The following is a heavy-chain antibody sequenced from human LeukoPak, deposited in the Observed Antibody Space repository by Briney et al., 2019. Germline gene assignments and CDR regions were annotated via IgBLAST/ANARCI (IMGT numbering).Heavy chain of an antibody. J-gene: IGHJ5*02. V-gene: IGHV4-59*01. Sequence: SETLSLTCTVSGVSISRFYWSWIRQSPGKGLEWVGHIYYTGTTKYNPSLKSRVTMSVDTSKRQFSLKLSSVTAADTAVYYCARQAIVGAAPLNCFDPWGQGTLVTVSS. D-gene: IGHD1-26*01. CDR3: ARQAIVGAAPLNCFDP. CDR2: IYYTGTT. CDR1: GVSISRFY.